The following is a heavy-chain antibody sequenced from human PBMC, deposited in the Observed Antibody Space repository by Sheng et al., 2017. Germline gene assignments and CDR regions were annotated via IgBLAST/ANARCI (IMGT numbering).Heavy chain of an antibody. Sequence: QVQLQQWGAGLLKPSETLSLTCAVYGGSFSGYYWSWIRQHPGKGLEWIGEINHSGSTNYNPSLKSRVTISVDTSKNQFSLKLSSVTAADTAVYYCARGGPYYNWNDDHWFDPWGQGTLVTVSS. D-gene: IGHD1-1*01. J-gene: IGHJ5*02. V-gene: IGHV4-34*01. CDR3: ARGGPYYNWNDDHWFDP. CDR1: GGSFSGYY. CDR2: INHSGST.